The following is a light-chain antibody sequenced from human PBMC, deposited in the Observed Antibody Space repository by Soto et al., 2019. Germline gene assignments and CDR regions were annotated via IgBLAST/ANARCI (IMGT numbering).Light chain of an antibody. V-gene: IGLV3-21*02. J-gene: IGLJ1*01. Sequence: SFELTQPPSASVAPGQTARITCGGNNIESKSVHWYQQRPGQAPVLVIYVDSDRPSGIPDRFSASTSGNTAALTISRVEAGDEADYYCQVWDTISDHYVFGSGTKVTVL. CDR3: QVWDTISDHYV. CDR1: NIESKS. CDR2: VDS.